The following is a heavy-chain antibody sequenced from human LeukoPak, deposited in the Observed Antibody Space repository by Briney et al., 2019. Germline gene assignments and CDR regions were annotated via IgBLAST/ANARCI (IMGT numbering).Heavy chain of an antibody. V-gene: IGHV3-23*01. J-gene: IGHJ3*01. Sequence: GGSLRLSCAASGFTFSSYAMSWVRQAPGKGLEWVSGISGSGETTFYADSVRGRFAISRDISKTTLYLQINSLRAEDAAVYYCAKRRDAGITGTTGGLDVGGQGTTVTVSS. CDR3: AKRRDAGITGTTGGLDV. CDR2: ISGSGETT. D-gene: IGHD1-20*01. CDR1: GFTFSSYA.